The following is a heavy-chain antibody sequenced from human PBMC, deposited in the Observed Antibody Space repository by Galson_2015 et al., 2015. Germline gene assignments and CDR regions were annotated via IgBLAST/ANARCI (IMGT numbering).Heavy chain of an antibody. D-gene: IGHD2-8*02. Sequence: SETLSLTCAVYGGSFSGYYWSWIRQPPGKGLEWIVEINHSGSTNYNPSLKSRVTISVDTSKNQFSLKLSSVTAADTAVYYCARAVLRYCTGGVCSPGFWFDPWGQGTLVTVSS. V-gene: IGHV4-34*01. J-gene: IGHJ5*02. CDR3: ARAVLRYCTGGVCSPGFWFDP. CDR1: GGSFSGYY. CDR2: INHSGST.